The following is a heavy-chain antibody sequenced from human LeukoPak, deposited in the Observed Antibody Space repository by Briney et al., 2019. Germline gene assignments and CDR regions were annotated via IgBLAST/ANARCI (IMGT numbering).Heavy chain of an antibody. J-gene: IGHJ4*02. Sequence: GGSLRLSCAASGFTFNTYATSWVRQAPGKGPEWVSSISENGESTYYADSVKGRFTISRDNSRNTLYLQMNSLRAEDTAVYYCASYFHYGDYASLWYWGQGTLVTVSS. D-gene: IGHD4-17*01. CDR3: ASYFHYGDYASLWY. CDR2: ISENGEST. CDR1: GFTFNTYA. V-gene: IGHV3-23*01.